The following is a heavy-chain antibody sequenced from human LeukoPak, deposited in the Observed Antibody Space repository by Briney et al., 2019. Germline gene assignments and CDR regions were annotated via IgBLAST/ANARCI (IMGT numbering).Heavy chain of an antibody. D-gene: IGHD3-10*01. CDR3: AKVLWFGELFWFDP. Sequence: PGGSLRLSCAASGFTFSSYGMHWVRQAPGKGLEWVAFIRYDGSNKYYADSVKGRFTISRDNSKNTLYLQMNSLRAEDTAVYYCAKVLWFGELFWFDPWGQGTLVTVSS. V-gene: IGHV3-30*02. CDR1: GFTFSSYG. CDR2: IRYDGSNK. J-gene: IGHJ5*02.